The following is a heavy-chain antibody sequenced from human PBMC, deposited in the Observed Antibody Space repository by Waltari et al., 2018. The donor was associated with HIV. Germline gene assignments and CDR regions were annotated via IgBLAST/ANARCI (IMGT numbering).Heavy chain of an antibody. D-gene: IGHD3-22*01. Sequence: EVQLVESGGGLVKPGGSLRLSWAASGFPFGNAWMTWVRQAAGMGLVSVVRIKSDTDRGTTDYAAPIKGRFTNSRDDSKNTLYLQINSLKHEDTAVYYCTTEPPPYYYDTSCEGYWGQGTLVNVSS. CDR2: IKSDTDRGTT. J-gene: IGHJ4*02. CDR1: GFPFGNAW. V-gene: IGHV3-15*01. CDR3: TTEPPPYYYDTSCEGY.